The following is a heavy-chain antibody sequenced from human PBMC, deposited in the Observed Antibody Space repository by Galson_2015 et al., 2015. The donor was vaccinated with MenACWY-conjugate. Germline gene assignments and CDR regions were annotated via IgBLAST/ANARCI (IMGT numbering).Heavy chain of an antibody. CDR1: GYNFNSYW. V-gene: IGHV5-51*01. Sequence: QSGAEVTEPGESLKISCTGSGYNFNSYWIAWVRQMPGKGLEWMGIICPGDSDTTYSPSFQGQVTMSVDRSISTAYLQWSSLKASDTAMYYCARHVRWFDPWGQGTLVTVSS. CDR3: ARHVRWFDP. CDR2: ICPGDSDT. J-gene: IGHJ5*02.